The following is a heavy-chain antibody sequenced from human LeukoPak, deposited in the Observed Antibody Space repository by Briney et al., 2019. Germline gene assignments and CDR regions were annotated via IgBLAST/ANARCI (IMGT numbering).Heavy chain of an antibody. CDR3: ARRSSAWYFLDY. V-gene: IGHV3-30-3*01. CDR2: ISYDGNNK. D-gene: IGHD6-19*01. Sequence: SGGSLRLSCAASGFTFSSYAMSGVRQAPGKGLEWVAVISYDGNNKYYGDSVKGRFTISRDNSKNTLNLQMNSLRPDDTAVYYCARRSSAWYFLDYWGQGSLVTVSS. CDR1: GFTFSSYA. J-gene: IGHJ4*02.